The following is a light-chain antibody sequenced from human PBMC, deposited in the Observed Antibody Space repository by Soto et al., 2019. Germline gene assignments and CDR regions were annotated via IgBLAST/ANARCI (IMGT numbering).Light chain of an antibody. CDR3: LQYGSLLLYT. CDR2: GAS. V-gene: IGKV3-20*01. Sequence: EIVLTQSPGTLSLSPGERATLSCRASQSVSSSYLAWYQQKPGQAPRLLIYGASSRATGIPDRFSGSGSGTDFTLTISRLRTVPFAVYFYLQYGSLLLYTFGQGTKLEIK. CDR1: QSVSSSY. J-gene: IGKJ2*01.